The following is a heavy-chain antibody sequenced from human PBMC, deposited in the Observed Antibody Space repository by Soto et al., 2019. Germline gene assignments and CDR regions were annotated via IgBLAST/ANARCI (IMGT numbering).Heavy chain of an antibody. CDR3: AKDVSRSWLNEKFDY. Sequence: GGSLRLSCAASGFTFSSHAMSWVRQAPGKGLEWVSAISGSGGSTYYADSVKGRFTISRDNSKNTLYLQMNSLRAEDTAVYYCAKDVSRSWLNEKFDYWGQGTLVTVSS. V-gene: IGHV3-23*01. J-gene: IGHJ4*02. D-gene: IGHD6-13*01. CDR2: ISGSGGST. CDR1: GFTFSSHA.